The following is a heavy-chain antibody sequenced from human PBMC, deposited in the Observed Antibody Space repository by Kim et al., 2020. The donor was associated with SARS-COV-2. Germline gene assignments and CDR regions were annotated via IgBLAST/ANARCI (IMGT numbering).Heavy chain of an antibody. CDR2: SYT. V-gene: IGHV5-10-1*01. D-gene: IGHD1-26*01. CDR3: ARLTGEIDY. J-gene: IGHJ4*02. Sequence: SYTNYSPSFQGHVTISADKSISTAYLQWSSLKASDTAMYYCARLTGEIDYWGQGTLVTVSS.